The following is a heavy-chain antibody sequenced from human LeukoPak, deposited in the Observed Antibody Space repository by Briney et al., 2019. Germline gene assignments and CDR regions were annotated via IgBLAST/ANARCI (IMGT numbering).Heavy chain of an antibody. J-gene: IGHJ3*02. CDR2: IYYSGST. CDR3: AAAGKGDAFDI. CDR1: GGSISSYY. Sequence: SETLSLTCTVSGGSISSYYWSWIRQPPGKGLEWIGYIYYSGSTKYNPSLNSRVTISVDTSKNEFSLKLSSVTAADTAVYYCAAAGKGDAFDIWGQGTMVTVSS. D-gene: IGHD6-13*01. V-gene: IGHV4-59*01.